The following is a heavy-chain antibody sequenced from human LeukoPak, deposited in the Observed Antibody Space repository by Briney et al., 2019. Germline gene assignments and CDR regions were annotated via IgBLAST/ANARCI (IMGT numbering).Heavy chain of an antibody. D-gene: IGHD3-9*01. CDR3: AKDMGDILTGAVDY. CDR2: IKSDGSNT. CDR1: GFIFSTYD. V-gene: IGHV3-30*02. Sequence: GGSLRLSCAASGFIFSTYDMHWVRQAPGKGLEWVTFIKSDGSNTDYTDSVKGRFTISRDNAKNSLYLQMNSLRAEDTALYYCAKDMGDILTGAVDYWGQGTLVTVSS. J-gene: IGHJ4*02.